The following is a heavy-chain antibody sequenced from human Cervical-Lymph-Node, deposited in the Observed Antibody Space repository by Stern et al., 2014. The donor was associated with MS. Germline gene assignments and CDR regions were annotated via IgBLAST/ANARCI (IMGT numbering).Heavy chain of an antibody. V-gene: IGHV4-31*01. CDR2: IYYSGST. J-gene: IGHJ4*02. CDR1: GGSISSGGYY. D-gene: IGHD3-10*01. CDR3: ARVIETYYYGSGRQYYFDY. Sequence: QVQLQQSGPGLVKPSQTLSLTCTVSGGSISSGGYYWSWIRQHPGKGLEWIGYIYYSGSTYYNPSLKSLVTISVDTSKNQFSLKLSSVTAADTAVYYCARVIETYYYGSGRQYYFDYWGQGTLVTVSS.